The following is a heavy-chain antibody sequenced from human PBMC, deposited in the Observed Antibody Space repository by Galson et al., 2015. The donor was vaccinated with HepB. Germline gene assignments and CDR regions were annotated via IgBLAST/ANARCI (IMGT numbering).Heavy chain of an antibody. D-gene: IGHD6-19*01. CDR3: AKGGWSLDY. Sequence: TLSLTCTVSGGSINSYYWSWIRQPPGKGLEWIGYIYYSGSTNYNPFLKSRVTISVDTSKNQFSLKLSSVTAADTAVYYCAKGGWSLDYWGQGTLVTVSS. V-gene: IGHV4-59*01. J-gene: IGHJ4*02. CDR2: IYYSGST. CDR1: GGSINSYY.